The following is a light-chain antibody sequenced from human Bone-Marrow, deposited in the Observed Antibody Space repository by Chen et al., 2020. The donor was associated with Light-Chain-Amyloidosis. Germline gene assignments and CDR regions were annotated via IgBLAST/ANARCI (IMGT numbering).Light chain of an antibody. J-gene: IGLJ1*01. CDR3: SSFTSSSSYV. CDR2: AVS. V-gene: IGLV2-14*01. Sequence: QSALTQPASVSGSPGQSLTIPCTGTSGDVGTYNYVSWYQHHPGKAPKVMIYAVSNRPSGVSNRFSGSKSGNTASLTISGLQAEDEADYYCSSFTSSSSYVFGPGTKVTVL. CDR1: SGDVGTYNY.